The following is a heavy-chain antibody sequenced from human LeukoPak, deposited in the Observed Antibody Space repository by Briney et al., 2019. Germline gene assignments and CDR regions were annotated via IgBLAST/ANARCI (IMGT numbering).Heavy chain of an antibody. D-gene: IGHD5-12*01. CDR1: GGTFSSYA. Sequence: SVKVSCKASGGTFSSYAISWVRQAPGQGLEWMGGIIPIFGTANYAQRFQGRVTITADESTSTAYMELSSLRSEDTAVYYCARGRGGYSGYDLSSPTYYFDYWGQGTLVTVSS. J-gene: IGHJ4*02. V-gene: IGHV1-69*01. CDR3: ARGRGGYSGYDLSSPTYYFDY. CDR2: IIPIFGTA.